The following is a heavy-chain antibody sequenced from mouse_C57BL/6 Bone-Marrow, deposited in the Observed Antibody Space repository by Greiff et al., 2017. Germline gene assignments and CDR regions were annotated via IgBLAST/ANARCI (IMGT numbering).Heavy chain of an antibody. V-gene: IGHV1-81*01. J-gene: IGHJ3*01. CDR2: IYPRSGNT. CDR3: ARGGIYYDYDAWVAY. Sequence: VQLQQSGAELARPGASVKLSCKASGYTFTSYGISWVKQRTGQGLEWIGEIYPRSGNTYYNEKFKGKATLTADKSSSTAYMGLRSLTSEDSAVYFCARGGIYYDYDAWVAYWGQGTLVTVSA. CDR1: GYTFTSYG. D-gene: IGHD2-4*01.